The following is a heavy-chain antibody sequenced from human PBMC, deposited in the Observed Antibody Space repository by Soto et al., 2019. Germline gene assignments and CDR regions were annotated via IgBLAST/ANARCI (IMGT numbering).Heavy chain of an antibody. Sequence: QVQLVESGGGVVQPGRSLRLSCAASGFTFSSYGMHWVRQAPGKGLEWVAVISYDGSNKYYADSVKGRFTISRDNSKNTLYLQMNSLRAEDTAVYYCAKDSKGYFDLEGAFDIWGQGTMVTVSS. CDR2: ISYDGSNK. CDR1: GFTFSSYG. CDR3: AKDSKGYFDLEGAFDI. V-gene: IGHV3-30*18. J-gene: IGHJ3*02. D-gene: IGHD3-9*01.